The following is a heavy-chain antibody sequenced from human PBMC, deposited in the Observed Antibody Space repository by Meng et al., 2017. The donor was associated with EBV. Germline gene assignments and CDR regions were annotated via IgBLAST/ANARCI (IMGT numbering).Heavy chain of an antibody. CDR1: GGTFSSYA. CDR3: ARAEIAAAGRLDY. J-gene: IGHJ4*02. D-gene: IGHD6-13*01. V-gene: IGHV1-69*06. CDR2: IIPIFGTA. Sequence: GERVQSGGGVKKPGPSGKVSCKASGGTFSSYAISWVRQAPGQGLEWMGGIIPIFGTANYAQKFQGRVTITADKSTSTAYMELSSLRSEDTAVYYCARAEIAAAGRLDYWGQGTLVTVSS.